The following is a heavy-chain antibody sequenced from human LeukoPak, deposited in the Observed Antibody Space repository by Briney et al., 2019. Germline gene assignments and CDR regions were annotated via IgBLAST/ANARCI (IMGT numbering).Heavy chain of an antibody. V-gene: IGHV3-23*01. CDR1: GFTFRSYA. J-gene: IGHJ4*02. Sequence: GGSLRLSCAASGFTFRSYAMSWVRQAPGKGLEWVSSISGSGDSTYYADSVKGRFTISRDNSKNTLFLQMNSLRGEDTAIYYCAKVGDSWDFDYWGQGTLVTVSS. D-gene: IGHD6-13*01. CDR2: ISGSGDST. CDR3: AKVGDSWDFDY.